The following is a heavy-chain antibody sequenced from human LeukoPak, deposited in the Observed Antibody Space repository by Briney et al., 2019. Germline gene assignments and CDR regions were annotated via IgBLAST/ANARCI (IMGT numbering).Heavy chain of an antibody. CDR3: AKDGVRPDFGDYYSADF. V-gene: IGHV3-30*18. J-gene: IGHJ4*02. Sequence: GGSLRLSCGASGFTFYIYGMHWVRQAPGKGLEWVAVISFDGSNTYYADSLKGRFTISRDNSKNTLYLQMHSLRAEDTAVYYCAKDGVRPDFGDYYSADFWGQGTLVTVSS. CDR1: GFTFYIYG. D-gene: IGHD4-17*01. CDR2: ISFDGSNT.